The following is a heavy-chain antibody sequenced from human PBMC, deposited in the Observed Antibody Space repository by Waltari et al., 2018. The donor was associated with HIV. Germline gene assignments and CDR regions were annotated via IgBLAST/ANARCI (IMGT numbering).Heavy chain of an antibody. D-gene: IGHD3-22*01. CDR3: ARNSSAKGNRYFYYGLDV. CDR1: GYIFMNFD. V-gene: IGHV1-8*02. Sequence: QVHLVQSGPEVKRPGASVKISCKGYGYIFMNFDVNWVRKAVGQGPEWLGWMNPNSGNTASPYIFEERVTMTRDVSTDTAYMEMSGLTPEDTAIYYCARNSSAKGNRYFYYGLDVWGQGTPVTV. CDR2: MNPNSGNT. J-gene: IGHJ6*02.